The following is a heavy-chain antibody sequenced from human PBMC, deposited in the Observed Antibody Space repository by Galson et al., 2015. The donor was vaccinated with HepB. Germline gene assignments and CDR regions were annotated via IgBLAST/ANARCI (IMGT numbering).Heavy chain of an antibody. Sequence: SLRLSCAASGFTFSSYAMSWVRQAPGEGLEWVSDISGSGGSTYYADSVKGRFSISRDNTKNTLDLQMNSLRADDTAVFYCAKDRRDCSGTSCYSAMDYWGQGTLVTVSS. J-gene: IGHJ4*02. CDR3: AKDRRDCSGTSCYSAMDY. CDR1: GFTFSSYA. D-gene: IGHD2-15*01. V-gene: IGHV3-23*01. CDR2: ISGSGGST.